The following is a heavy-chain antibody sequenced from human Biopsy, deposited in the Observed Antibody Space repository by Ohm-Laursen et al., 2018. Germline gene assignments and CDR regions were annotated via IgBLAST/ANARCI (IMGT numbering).Heavy chain of an antibody. CDR2: INCKTGAT. V-gene: IGHV1-2*02. CDR1: SYTFTDYN. J-gene: IGHJ4*02. Sequence: GASVTVSCKAYSYTFTDYNIHWMRQAPGHGLEWLGYINCKTGATNYAQKFQGTVTMTRDTSISTAYLALGSLRSADTAIYYCARDPLNGHKHFDYWGQGSLVTVSP. D-gene: IGHD2-8*01. CDR3: ARDPLNGHKHFDY.